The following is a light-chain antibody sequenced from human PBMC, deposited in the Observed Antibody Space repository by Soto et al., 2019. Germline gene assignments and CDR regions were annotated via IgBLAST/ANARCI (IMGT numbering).Light chain of an antibody. V-gene: IGKV3-15*01. CDR3: QQYDNWTPRT. CDR2: GAS. J-gene: IGKJ1*01. CDR1: QSVGTN. Sequence: EVVMTQSAGALCLSPLEGAALSCSASQSVGTNLAWYQQKPGQAPRLLIYGASTRATGSPARFSGSGSGTEFTLTISSLQSEDFAVYYCQQYDNWTPRTFGQGTKVDIK.